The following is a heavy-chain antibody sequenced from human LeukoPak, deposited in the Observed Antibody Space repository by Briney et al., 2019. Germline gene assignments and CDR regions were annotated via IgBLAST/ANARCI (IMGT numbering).Heavy chain of an antibody. CDR2: IRFDGTTE. D-gene: IGHD2-21*01. CDR1: GFTLTDYN. Sequence: GGSLRLSCGASGFTLTDYNMHWVRQAPGKGLEHVAFIRFDGTTEYYTDSVKGRFTMSRDKSKNTLYLQMNSLRGEDTAVYYCARGAAMALVLGGQRTLVTVS. CDR3: ARGAAMALVL. V-gene: IGHV3-30*02. J-gene: IGHJ4*02.